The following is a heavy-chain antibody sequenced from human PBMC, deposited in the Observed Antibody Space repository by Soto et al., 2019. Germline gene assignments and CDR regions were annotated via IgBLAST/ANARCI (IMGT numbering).Heavy chain of an antibody. V-gene: IGHV6-1*01. Sequence: PSQTLSLTCAISGDSVSSYSAAWNWIRQSPSGGLEWLGRTYYRSRFFSGYAESVKSRIIINPDTSKNQFSLQLKSVTPEDTAVYYCVREFIGAAQYNWFDPWGQGTQVTVSS. CDR3: VREFIGAAQYNWFDP. CDR1: GDSVSSYSAA. J-gene: IGHJ5*02. CDR2: TYYRSRFFS. D-gene: IGHD6-13*01.